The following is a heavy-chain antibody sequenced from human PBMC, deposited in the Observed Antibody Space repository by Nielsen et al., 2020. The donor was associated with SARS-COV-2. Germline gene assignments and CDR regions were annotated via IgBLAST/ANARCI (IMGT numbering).Heavy chain of an antibody. CDR2: IWYDGSNK. J-gene: IGHJ4*02. D-gene: IGHD6-19*01. CDR3: ASSGWLDY. CDR1: GFTFSSYG. V-gene: IGHV3-33*01. Sequence: GESLKISCAASGFTFSSYGMHWVRQAPGKGLEWVAVIWYDGSNKYYADSMKGRFTISRDNSKNTLYLQMDSLRADDTATYFCASSGWLDYWGPGTPVIVSP.